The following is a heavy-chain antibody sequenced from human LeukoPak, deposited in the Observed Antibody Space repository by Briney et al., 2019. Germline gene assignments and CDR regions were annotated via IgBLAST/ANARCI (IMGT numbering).Heavy chain of an antibody. CDR2: INPDSGGT. D-gene: IGHD6-13*01. Sequence: GSVKVSCKASGYTFTGYYIHWMRQAPGQGLEWVGWINPDSGGTNYAQNFQGRVTVTRDSSISTAYMDLSRLTSDDTAIYYCAREAPYSNRPDYWGQGTLVTVSS. V-gene: IGHV1-2*02. CDR3: AREAPYSNRPDY. CDR1: GYTFTGYY. J-gene: IGHJ4*02.